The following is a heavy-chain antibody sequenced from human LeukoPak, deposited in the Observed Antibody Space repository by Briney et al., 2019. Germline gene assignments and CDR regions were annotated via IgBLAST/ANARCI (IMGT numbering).Heavy chain of an antibody. V-gene: IGHV3-11*04. CDR3: ARDRIVVVPAATLDY. D-gene: IGHD2-2*01. J-gene: IGHJ4*02. Sequence: GGSLRLSCAASGFTFSDYYMSWIRQAPGKGLEWVSYISSSGSTIYYADSVKGRFTISRDNAKNSLYLQMNSLRAEDTAVYYCARDRIVVVPAATLDYWGQGTLVTVSS. CDR2: ISSSGSTI. CDR1: GFTFSDYY.